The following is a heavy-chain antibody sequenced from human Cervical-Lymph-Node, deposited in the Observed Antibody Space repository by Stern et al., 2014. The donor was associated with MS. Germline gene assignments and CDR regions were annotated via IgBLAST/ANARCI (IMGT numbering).Heavy chain of an antibody. CDR1: GFTFSSYS. CDR2: ISSGGGYI. J-gene: IGHJ4*02. V-gene: IGHV3-21*01. Sequence: EEQLLESWGGLVKPGGSLILSCAASGFTFSSYSMNWVRQAPGKGLDWVASISSGGGYIYYADSLMGLLTISPDNAKNSMDIALNSLRAEDTPVYYCARGRGGNYRYYFDYWGQGTLVTVSS. D-gene: IGHD4-23*01. CDR3: ARGRGGNYRYYFDY.